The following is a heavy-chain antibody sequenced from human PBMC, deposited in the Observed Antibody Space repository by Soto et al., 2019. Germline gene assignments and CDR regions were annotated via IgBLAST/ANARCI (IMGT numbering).Heavy chain of an antibody. J-gene: IGHJ4*02. D-gene: IGHD6-13*01. CDR3: AHASGAGSSAYFDN. Sequence: QITLKESGPTLVKPTQTLTLTCTFSGFSLSTSDVGVGWIRQPPGKALEWLALIYWDDDERYSPSLKSRLTTXKXTXXNQVVLTNTNIDPVDTATYYCAHASGAGSSAYFDNWGQGILVTVSS. CDR1: GFSLSTSDVG. CDR2: IYWDDDE. V-gene: IGHV2-5*02.